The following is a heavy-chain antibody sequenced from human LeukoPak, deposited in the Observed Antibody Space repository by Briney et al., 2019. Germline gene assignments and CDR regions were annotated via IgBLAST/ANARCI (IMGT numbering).Heavy chain of an antibody. J-gene: IGHJ6*03. Sequence: GASVKVSCKASGYTFTSNYLHWVRQAPGQGLEWMGVINPSGGRTSYAQKFQGRVTMTRDMSTSTVYMELSSLRSEDTAVYYCARDRGRYYMDVWGKGTTVTISS. CDR3: ARDRGRYYMDV. D-gene: IGHD6-25*01. CDR1: GYTFTSNY. V-gene: IGHV1-46*01. CDR2: INPSGGRT.